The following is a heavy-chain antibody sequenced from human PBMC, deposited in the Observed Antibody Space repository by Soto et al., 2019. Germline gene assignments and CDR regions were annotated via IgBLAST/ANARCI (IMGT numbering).Heavy chain of an antibody. CDR3: ARGRYGDY. Sequence: QVYLVQSGAEVKKPGASVKVSCQGSGYAFTTYGITWVRQAPGQGLEWMGWISAHNGNTNYAQKLQGRVTVTRDTSTSTAYTELRSLRYDDTAVYYCARGRYGDYWGQGVLVTVSS. V-gene: IGHV1-18*01. D-gene: IGHD1-1*01. CDR2: ISAHNGNT. J-gene: IGHJ4*02. CDR1: GYAFTTYG.